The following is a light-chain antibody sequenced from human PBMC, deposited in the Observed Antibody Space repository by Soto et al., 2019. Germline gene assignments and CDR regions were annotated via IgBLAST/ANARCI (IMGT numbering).Light chain of an antibody. J-gene: IGLJ1*01. V-gene: IGLV2-18*02. CDR1: SSYVGSSNG. CDR2: DVS. CDR3: SSYTSSSTYV. Sequence: QSVLTQPPSVSGSPGQSVAISCTGTSSYVGSSNGVSWYQQPPGTAPKLMIYDVSNRPSGVPDRFSGSKSGNTASLTISGLQAEDEADYYCSSYTSSSTYVFGSGTKVTVL.